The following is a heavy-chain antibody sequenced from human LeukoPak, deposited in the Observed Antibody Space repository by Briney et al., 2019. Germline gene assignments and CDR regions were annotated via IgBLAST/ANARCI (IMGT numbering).Heavy chain of an antibody. CDR3: AKDAGAYCSGDSCYSMDY. CDR2: ISYDGTNK. Sequence: GGSLRLSCAASGFTFSSYAMHWVRQAPGKGLEWVALISYDGTNKYYADSVKGRFSFSRDNSKNTLYLQMNSLRPDDTAVYYCAKDAGAYCSGDSCYSMDYWGQGTLVTVSS. D-gene: IGHD2-15*01. J-gene: IGHJ4*02. CDR1: GFTFSSYA. V-gene: IGHV3-30*04.